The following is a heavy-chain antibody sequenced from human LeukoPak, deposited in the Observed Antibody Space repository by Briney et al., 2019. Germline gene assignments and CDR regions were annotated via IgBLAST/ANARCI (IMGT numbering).Heavy chain of an antibody. CDR3: ARAGITSFGVASYYMDV. Sequence: ASVKVSCKASGGTFSSYTISWVRQAPGQGLEWMGRIIPILGIANYVQKFQGRVTITADKSTSTAYMELSSLRSEDTAVYYCARAGITSFGVASYYMDVWGKGTTVTVSS. CDR2: IIPILGIA. V-gene: IGHV1-69*02. CDR1: GGTFSSYT. J-gene: IGHJ6*03. D-gene: IGHD3-3*01.